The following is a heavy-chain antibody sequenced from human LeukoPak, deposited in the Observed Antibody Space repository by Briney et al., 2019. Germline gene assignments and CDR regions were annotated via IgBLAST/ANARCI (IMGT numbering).Heavy chain of an antibody. CDR1: GYTFTSYD. Sequence: ASVKVSCKASGYTFTSYDINWVRQAPGQGLEWTGWMNPNSGNTGYAQKFQGRVTMTRNTSISTAYMELSSLRSEDTAVYYCAREAIFGVVKAFDIWGQGTMVTVSS. CDR3: AREAIFGVVKAFDI. J-gene: IGHJ3*02. D-gene: IGHD3-3*01. V-gene: IGHV1-8*01. CDR2: MNPNSGNT.